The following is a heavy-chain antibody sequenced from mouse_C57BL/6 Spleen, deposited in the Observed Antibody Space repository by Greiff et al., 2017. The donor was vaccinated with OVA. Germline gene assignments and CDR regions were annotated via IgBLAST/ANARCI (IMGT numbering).Heavy chain of an antibody. V-gene: IGHV1-26*01. CDR2: INPNNGGT. D-gene: IGHD2-5*01. CDR3: ARTYYSNLYYFDY. CDR1: GYTFTDYY. J-gene: IGHJ2*01. Sequence: VQLQQSGPELVKPGASVKISCKASGYTFTDYYMNWVKQSPGKSLEWIGDINPNNGGTSYNQKFKGKATLTVDKSSSTDYMELRSLTSEDSAVYYCARTYYSNLYYFDYWGQGTTLTVSS.